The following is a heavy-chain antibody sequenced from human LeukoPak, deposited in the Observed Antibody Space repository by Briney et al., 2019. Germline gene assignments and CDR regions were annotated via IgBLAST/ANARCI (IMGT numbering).Heavy chain of an antibody. V-gene: IGHV1-46*01. Sequence: ASVKVSCKASGYTLTTYYIHWVRQAPGQGAEGIGIINPSIDSINYARKFQRRVTMTSDTSTSTVYMELSDLRSEDTAVYYCAREWRIQLYLPDYWGQGTLVTVSS. J-gene: IGHJ4*02. CDR2: INPSIDSI. D-gene: IGHD5-18*01. CDR3: AREWRIQLYLPDY. CDR1: GYTLTTYY.